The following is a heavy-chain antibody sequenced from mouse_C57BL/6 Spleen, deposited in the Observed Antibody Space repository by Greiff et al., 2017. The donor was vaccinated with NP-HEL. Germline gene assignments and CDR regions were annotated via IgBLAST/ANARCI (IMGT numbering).Heavy chain of an antibody. CDR2: IDPENGDT. CDR1: GFNIKDDY. V-gene: IGHV14-4*01. Sequence: VQLQQSGAELVRPGASVKLSCTASGFNIKDDYMHWVKQRPEQGLEWIGWIDPENGDTEYASKFQGKATITADTSSNTAYLQLSSLTSEDTAVYYCTLLRADYAMDYWGQGTSVTVSS. D-gene: IGHD1-1*01. J-gene: IGHJ4*01. CDR3: TLLRADYAMDY.